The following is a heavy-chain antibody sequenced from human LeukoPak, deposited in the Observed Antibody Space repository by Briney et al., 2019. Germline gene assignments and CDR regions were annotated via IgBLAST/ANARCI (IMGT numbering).Heavy chain of an antibody. CDR2: VSYSGST. CDR3: ARLRLRFDSNGYSTSYEAFDI. D-gene: IGHD3-22*01. CDR1: GGSMSAYY. V-gene: IGHV4-59*08. J-gene: IGHJ3*02. Sequence: SETLSLTCTVSGGSMSAYYWSWIRQPPGKGLEYIGYVSYSGSTDYNPSLKSRATISVDTSMNQFSLRLSSVTAADTAVYHCARLRLRFDSNGYSTSYEAFDIWGQGTVVTVSS.